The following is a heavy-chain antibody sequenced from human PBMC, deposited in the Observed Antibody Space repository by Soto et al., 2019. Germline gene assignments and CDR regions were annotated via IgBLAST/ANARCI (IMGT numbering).Heavy chain of an antibody. J-gene: IGHJ6*03. Sequence: EVQLVESGGGLAQPGRSLRLSCAASGFNINYYAMHWVRQAPGKGLEWVSGISWNSDIIGYADSVKGRFTISRDNAKNSVYLLMNSLRAEDTALYYCAKDSQFYYMDVWGQGTTVTVSS. CDR1: GFNINYYA. CDR3: AKDSQFYYMDV. CDR2: ISWNSDII. V-gene: IGHV3-9*01.